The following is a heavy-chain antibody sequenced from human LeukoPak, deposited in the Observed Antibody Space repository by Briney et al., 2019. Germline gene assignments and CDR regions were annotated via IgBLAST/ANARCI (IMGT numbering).Heavy chain of an antibody. V-gene: IGHV1-46*01. Sequence: GASVKVSCKASAYTFTNYYVHWVRQAPGQGLEWMGIINPSGGVTTYTQKFQGRVTMTRDTSTNTVYMELSSLKSEGTAVYYCATSTGANSGNYPFDYWGQGTLVTVSS. J-gene: IGHJ4*02. CDR2: INPSGGVT. CDR1: AYTFTNYY. CDR3: ATSTGANSGNYPFDY. D-gene: IGHD1-26*01.